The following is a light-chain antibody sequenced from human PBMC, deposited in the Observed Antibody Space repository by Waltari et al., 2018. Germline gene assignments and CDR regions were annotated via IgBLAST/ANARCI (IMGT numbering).Light chain of an antibody. CDR3: QHRNSLPGT. J-gene: IGKJ1*01. CDR1: QSVSSY. V-gene: IGKV3-11*01. CDR2: AAS. Sequence: EIVLTQSPATLSFSPGDRATISCRASQSVSSYLVWYQQKPGNAPKLLIYAASTLATGIPARFSGSGSGTDFTLTISRLQPEDFAVYYCQHRNSLPGTFGQGTKVEIK.